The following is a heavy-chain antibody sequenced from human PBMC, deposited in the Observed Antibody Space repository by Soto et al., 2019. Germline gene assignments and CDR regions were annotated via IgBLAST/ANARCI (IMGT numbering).Heavy chain of an antibody. V-gene: IGHV3-7*01. CDR1: AFIFSDYW. D-gene: IGHD3-22*01. CDR3: ARGYYEADY. J-gene: IGHJ4*02. CDR2: IKQDGNEK. Sequence: GGSLRLSCEASAFIFSDYWMSWVRQAPGKGLEWVANIKQDGNEKYYVDSVKGRFTISRDNAKNSLYLQMNSLRADDTAVYYCARGYYEADYWGQGT.